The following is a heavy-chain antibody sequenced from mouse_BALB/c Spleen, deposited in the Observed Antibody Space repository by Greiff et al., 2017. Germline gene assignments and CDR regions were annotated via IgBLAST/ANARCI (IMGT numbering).Heavy chain of an antibody. CDR1: GFTFSSYA. D-gene: IGHD2-10*02. J-gene: IGHJ2*01. CDR3: ARGQYGTYYFDY. Sequence: DVMLVESGGGLVQPGGSLKLSCAASGFTFSSYAMSWVRQTPEKRLEWVASISSGGSTYYPDSVKGRFTISRDNARNILYLQMSSLRSEDTAMYYCARGQYGTYYFDYWGQGTTLTVSS. V-gene: IGHV5-6-5*01. CDR2: ISSGGST.